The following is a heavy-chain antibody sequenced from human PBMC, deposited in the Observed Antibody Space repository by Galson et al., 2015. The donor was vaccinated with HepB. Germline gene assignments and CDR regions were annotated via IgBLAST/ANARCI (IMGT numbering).Heavy chain of an antibody. D-gene: IGHD3-22*01. CDR3: AREPDGSDYYDSSGFDY. CDR2: IYYSGST. Sequence: TLSLTCTVSGGSISSSSYYWGWIRQPPGKGLEWIGSIYYSGSTYYNPSLKSRVTISVDTSKNQFSLKLSSVTAADTAVYYCAREPDGSDYYDSSGFDYWGQGTLVTVSP. CDR1: GGSISSSSYY. J-gene: IGHJ4*02. V-gene: IGHV4-39*02.